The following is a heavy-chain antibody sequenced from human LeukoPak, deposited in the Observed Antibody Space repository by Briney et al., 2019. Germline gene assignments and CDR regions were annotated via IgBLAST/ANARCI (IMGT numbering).Heavy chain of an antibody. CDR1: GYTFTSYG. V-gene: IGHV1-18*01. CDR2: IGAYNGNT. CDR3: ARDLHYGDYEDY. D-gene: IGHD4-17*01. J-gene: IGHJ4*02. Sequence: ASVKVSCKASGYTFTSYGISWVRQAPGQGLEWMGWIGAYNGNTNYAQKLQGRVTMTTDTSTSTAYMELRSLRSDDTAVYYCARDLHYGDYEDYWGQGTLVTVSS.